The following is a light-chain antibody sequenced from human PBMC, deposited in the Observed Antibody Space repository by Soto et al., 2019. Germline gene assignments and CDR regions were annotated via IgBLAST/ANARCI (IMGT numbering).Light chain of an antibody. CDR2: GAS. J-gene: IGKJ1*01. CDR1: QSVSNNY. CDR3: QPYGSAGT. V-gene: IGKV3-20*01. Sequence: EIVLTQSPGTLSLSPGERATLSCMASQSVSNNYLAWYQQKPGQAPRLLIYGASNRSTGIPDRFSGSGSGTDFTLTISRLEPEDFAVYYCQPYGSAGTFCQGNPVEF.